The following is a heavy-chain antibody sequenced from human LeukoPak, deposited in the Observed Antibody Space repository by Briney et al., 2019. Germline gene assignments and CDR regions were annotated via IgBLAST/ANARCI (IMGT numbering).Heavy chain of an antibody. CDR2: ISSSSSYI. CDR3: ARAIVVVPATVTASG. J-gene: IGHJ4*02. CDR1: GFTFSSYS. Sequence: GGSLRLSCAASGFTFSSYSMNWVRQAPGKGLEWVSSISSSSSYIYYADSVKGRFTISRDNAKNSLYLQMNSLRAEDTAVYYCARAIVVVPATVTASGWGQGTLVTVSS. V-gene: IGHV3-21*01. D-gene: IGHD2-2*01.